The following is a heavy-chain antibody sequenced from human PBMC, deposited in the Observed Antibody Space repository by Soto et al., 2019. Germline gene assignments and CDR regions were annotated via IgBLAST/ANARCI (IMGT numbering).Heavy chain of an antibody. CDR3: LGVVITYYYYYGMDV. D-gene: IGHD3-22*01. CDR1: GFTFGDYA. Sequence: GGSLRLSCTASGFTFGDYAMSWFRQAPGKGLEWVGFIRSKAYGGTTEYAASVKGRFTISRDDSKSIAYLQMNSLKTEDTAVYYCLGVVITYYYYYGMDVWGQGTTVTVSS. V-gene: IGHV3-49*03. CDR2: IRSKAYGGTT. J-gene: IGHJ6*02.